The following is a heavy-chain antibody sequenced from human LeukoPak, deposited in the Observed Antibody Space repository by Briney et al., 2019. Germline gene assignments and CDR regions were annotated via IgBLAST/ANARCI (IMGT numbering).Heavy chain of an antibody. CDR1: GFSISNDW. Sequence: PGGSLRLSCAASGFSISNDWMSWVRQAPGKGLEWVSGISWNSGSIGYADSVKGRFTISRDNAKNSLYLQMNSLRAEDTALYYCAKDPNSSSWYFFDYWGQGTLVTVSS. CDR3: AKDPNSSSWYFFDY. CDR2: ISWNSGSI. J-gene: IGHJ4*02. V-gene: IGHV3-9*01. D-gene: IGHD6-13*01.